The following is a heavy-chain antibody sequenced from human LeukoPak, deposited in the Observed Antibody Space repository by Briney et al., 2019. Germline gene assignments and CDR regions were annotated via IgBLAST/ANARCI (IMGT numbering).Heavy chain of an antibody. Sequence: ASVKVSCKVSGYTLTELSMHWVRQAPGKGLEWMGGFDPEDGETIYAQKFQGRVTMTEDTSTDTAYMELSSLRSDDTAVYYCARDQGSSWGVGLDPWGQGTLVTVSS. D-gene: IGHD6-13*01. CDR2: FDPEDGET. CDR3: ARDQGSSWGVGLDP. V-gene: IGHV1-24*01. J-gene: IGHJ5*02. CDR1: GYTLTELS.